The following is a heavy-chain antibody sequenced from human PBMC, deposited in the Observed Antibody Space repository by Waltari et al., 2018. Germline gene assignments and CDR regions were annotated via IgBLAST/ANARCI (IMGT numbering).Heavy chain of an antibody. CDR2: VNSAGNS. V-gene: IGHV3-53*02. CDR3: VREAYLAAGFDF. J-gene: IGHJ4*02. Sequence: EVQLVETGGGFIQPGGSLRVRCAAPWLVVSGNFMHWYRGAPGKGLEWVSLVNSAGNSFYADAVKGRFTISRDTSKNTLYLQMNSLRVEDTAMYYCVREAYLAAGFDFWGQGTPVTVSS. CDR1: WLVVSGNF. D-gene: IGHD6-25*01.